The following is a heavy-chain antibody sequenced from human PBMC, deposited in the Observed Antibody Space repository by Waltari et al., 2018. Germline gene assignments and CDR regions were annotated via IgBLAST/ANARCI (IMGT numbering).Heavy chain of an antibody. V-gene: IGHV1-46*01. J-gene: IGHJ4*02. Sequence: QVQLVQSGAELKKPGASVKLSCKASGYTFTSYYIQWVRHAPGQGLEWMGVMNSGGYNTIYAQKVQGRVTMTRDTSTSTVYMELSSLRSEDTAVYYCARLGITMTPDYWGQGTLVTVSS. CDR3: ARLGITMTPDY. CDR2: MNSGGYNT. CDR1: GYTFTSYY.